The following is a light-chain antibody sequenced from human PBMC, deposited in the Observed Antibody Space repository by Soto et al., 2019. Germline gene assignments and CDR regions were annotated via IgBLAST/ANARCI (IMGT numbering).Light chain of an antibody. Sequence: DIVMTQSPLSLTVTPGESASISCWSSQSLLHTNGYNYFDWYLQKPGQSPQLLIYLGSYRASGVPDRFSGRGSGTDFTLRISRVEADDVGVYYCMQALQTPRTFGQGTKLEIK. CDR2: LGS. J-gene: IGKJ2*01. V-gene: IGKV2-28*01. CDR3: MQALQTPRT. CDR1: QSLLHTNGYNY.